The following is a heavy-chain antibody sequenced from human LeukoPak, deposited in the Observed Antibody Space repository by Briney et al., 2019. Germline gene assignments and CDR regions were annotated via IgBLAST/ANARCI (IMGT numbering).Heavy chain of an antibody. D-gene: IGHD4-17*01. CDR3: ARDLVTVTKGFDI. J-gene: IGHJ3*02. V-gene: IGHV4-59*11. Sequence: SETLSLTCTVSGDSFSSHYWTWIRQPPGKGLEWIGYISYIGSTNYNPSLKSRVTISIDTSKNQFTLKLSSVTAADTAVYYCARDLVTVTKGFDIWGQGTMVSVSS. CDR1: GDSFSSHY. CDR2: ISYIGST.